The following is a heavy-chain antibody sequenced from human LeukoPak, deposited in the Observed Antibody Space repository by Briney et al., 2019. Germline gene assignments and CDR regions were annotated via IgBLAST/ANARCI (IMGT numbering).Heavy chain of an antibody. J-gene: IGHJ4*02. CDR3: ARDRVKMATGIFDY. D-gene: IGHD5-24*01. CDR1: GYTFTGYY. Sequence: ASVKVSCKASGYTFTGYYMHWVRQAPGQGLEWMGWINPNSGGTNYAQKFQGRVTMTRDTSISTAYMEPSRLRSDDTAVYYCARDRVKMATGIFDYWGQGTLVTVSS. CDR2: INPNSGGT. V-gene: IGHV1-2*02.